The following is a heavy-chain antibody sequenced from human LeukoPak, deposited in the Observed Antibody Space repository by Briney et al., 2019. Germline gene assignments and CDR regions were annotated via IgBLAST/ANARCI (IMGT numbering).Heavy chain of an antibody. D-gene: IGHD3-10*01. CDR3: ARVPFPTHLHKHYGSGSYYYYYGMDV. Sequence: SETLSLTCTVSGGSISSYYWSWIRQPPGKGLEWIGYIYYSGSTNYNPSLKSRVTISVDTSKNQFSLKLGSVTAADTAVYYCARVPFPTHLHKHYGSGSYYYYYGMDVWGQGTTVTVSS. V-gene: IGHV4-59*01. CDR1: GGSISSYY. CDR2: IYYSGST. J-gene: IGHJ6*02.